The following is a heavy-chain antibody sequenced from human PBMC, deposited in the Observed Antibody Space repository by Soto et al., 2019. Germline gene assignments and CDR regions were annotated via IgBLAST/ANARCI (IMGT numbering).Heavy chain of an antibody. J-gene: IGHJ5*02. D-gene: IGHD3-10*01. CDR3: AEGKVLLWFGELLTWFDP. V-gene: IGHV4-59*08. CDR2: IYYSGST. Sequence: PSETLSLTCTVSGGSISSYYWSWIRPPPGKGLEWIGYIYYSGSTNYNPSLKSRVTISVDTSKNQFSLKLSSVTAADTAVYYCAEGKVLLWFGELLTWFDPWGQGTLVTVSS. CDR1: GGSISSYY.